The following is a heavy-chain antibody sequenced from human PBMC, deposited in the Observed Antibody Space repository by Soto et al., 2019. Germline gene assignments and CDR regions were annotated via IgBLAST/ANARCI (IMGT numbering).Heavy chain of an antibody. Sequence: GASVTVSCKASGYTFTSYAMHWVRQAPEQRLEWMGWINAGNGNTKYSQKFQGRVTITRDTSASTAYMELSSLRSEDTAVYYCARSIVVVTALDYWGQGTLVTVSS. CDR3: ARSIVVVTALDY. D-gene: IGHD2-21*02. CDR1: GYTFTSYA. V-gene: IGHV1-3*01. J-gene: IGHJ4*02. CDR2: INAGNGNT.